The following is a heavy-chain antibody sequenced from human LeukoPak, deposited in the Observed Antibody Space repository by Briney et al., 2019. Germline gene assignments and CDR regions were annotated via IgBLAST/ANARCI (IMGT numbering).Heavy chain of an antibody. CDR3: ARGWLQLDY. D-gene: IGHD5-24*01. J-gene: IGHJ4*02. CDR2: ITSNGDTT. Sequence: GGSLRLSCAASGFTFSIYAMHWVRQAPGKGLEYVSGITSNGDTTYYGNYVKGRFTISRDNSKNTLYLQMGSLRPEDIDVYYCARGWLQLDYWGQGTLVTVSS. V-gene: IGHV3-64*01. CDR1: GFTFSIYA.